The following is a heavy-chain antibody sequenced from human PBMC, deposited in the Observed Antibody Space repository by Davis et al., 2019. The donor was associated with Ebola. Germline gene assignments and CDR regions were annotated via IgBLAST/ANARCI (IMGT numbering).Heavy chain of an antibody. J-gene: IGHJ6*02. D-gene: IGHD1-26*01. V-gene: IGHV5-51*01. Sequence: PGGSLRLSCEGFGYTFTTYWIGWVRQMPGKGLEWMGIIYPGDSDTSYSPSFQGQVTMSVDKSISTAYLQWNSLKASDTALYYCARESGSYGPGGMDVWGQGTTVTVSS. CDR1: GYTFTTYW. CDR3: ARESGSYGPGGMDV. CDR2: IYPGDSDT.